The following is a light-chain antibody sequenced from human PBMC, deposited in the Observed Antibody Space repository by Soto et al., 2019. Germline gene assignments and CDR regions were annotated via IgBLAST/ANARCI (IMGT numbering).Light chain of an antibody. J-gene: IGLJ2*01. Sequence: QSVLTQPPSASGSPGQSVTISCTGTSSDVGAYNFVSWYQQHPGKAPKLMISEVSKRPSGVPDRFSGSKSGNTASLTVSGLQAEDEADYYCSSFAGSNNFVFGGGTKLTVL. CDR3: SSFAGSNNFV. CDR2: EVS. V-gene: IGLV2-8*01. CDR1: SSDVGAYNF.